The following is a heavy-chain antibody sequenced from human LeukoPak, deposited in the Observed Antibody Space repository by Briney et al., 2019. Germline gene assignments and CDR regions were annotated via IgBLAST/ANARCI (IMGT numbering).Heavy chain of an antibody. J-gene: IGHJ6*03. CDR3: AXCPHDSRSDYXVYSYMDV. D-gene: IGHD1-26*01. Sequence: SETLSLTCAVSGHSINSGYHWGWIRQPPGKGLEWIGSIYWSGNSYYNPSLKSRLTISVDTSKNQFSLRLSSVTAADTAIYYXAXCPHDSRSDYXVYSYMDVWGKGTTVTVSS. CDR1: GHSINSGYH. V-gene: IGHV4-38-2*01. CDR2: IYWSGNS.